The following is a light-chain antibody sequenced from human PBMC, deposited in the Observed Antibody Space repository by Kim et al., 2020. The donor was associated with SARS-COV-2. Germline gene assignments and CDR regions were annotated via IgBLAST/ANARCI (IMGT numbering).Light chain of an antibody. CDR3: QQFHDYPLT. Sequence: PPVGDRVTITCRASQGISSHLAWYQQKPGKAPELLIYAASTLQSGVPSRFSGSGSGTDFALTISSLQPEDFATYYCQQFHDYPLTFGGGTKVDIK. V-gene: IGKV1-9*01. CDR1: QGISSH. J-gene: IGKJ4*01. CDR2: AAS.